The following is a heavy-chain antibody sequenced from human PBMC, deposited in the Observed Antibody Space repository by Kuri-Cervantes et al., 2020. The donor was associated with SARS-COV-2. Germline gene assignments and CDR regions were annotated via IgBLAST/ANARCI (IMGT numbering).Heavy chain of an antibody. D-gene: IGHD2-2*01. CDR2: IYTSGST. V-gene: IGHV4-4*07. CDR1: GGSISSFY. CDR3: AKDIGVVPAASTLAWFNP. J-gene: IGHJ5*02. Sequence: SETLSPTCTVAGGSISSFYWRWIRQPAGKGLEWIGRIYTSGSTNYNPSLKSRVTMSVDTSKNQFSLKLSSVTAANTAVYYCAKDIGVVPAASTLAWFNPWGQGTLVTVSS.